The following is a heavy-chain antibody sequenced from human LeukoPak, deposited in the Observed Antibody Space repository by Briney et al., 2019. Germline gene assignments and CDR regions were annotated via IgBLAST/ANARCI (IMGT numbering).Heavy chain of an antibody. CDR2: ISSSSSYI. J-gene: IGHJ4*02. CDR3: ASLGGSYYNFEY. CDR1: GFTFSSYS. Sequence: GGSLRLSCAASGFTFSSYSMNWVRQAPGKGLEWVSSISSSSSYIYYADSVKGRFTISRDNAKNSPYLQMNSLRAEDTAVYYCASLGGSYYNFEYWGRGTLVTVSS. D-gene: IGHD1-26*01. V-gene: IGHV3-21*01.